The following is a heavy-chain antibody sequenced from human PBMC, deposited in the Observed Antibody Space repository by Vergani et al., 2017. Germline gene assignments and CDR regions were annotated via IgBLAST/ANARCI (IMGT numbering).Heavy chain of an antibody. J-gene: IGHJ4*02. V-gene: IGHV3-30*02. CDR2: TRYDGSNK. CDR1: GFTFSNND. D-gene: IGHD4-17*01. Sequence: QVQLVESGGGVVQPGGSLRLSCAASGFTFSNNDMQWVRQAPGKGREWVALTRYDGSNKSYADSVKGRFTIARDNSKKMLYLQMNSLRTEDTDVYYCAKRGDYGDYLGFWGQGTLVIVSS. CDR3: AKRGDYGDYLGF.